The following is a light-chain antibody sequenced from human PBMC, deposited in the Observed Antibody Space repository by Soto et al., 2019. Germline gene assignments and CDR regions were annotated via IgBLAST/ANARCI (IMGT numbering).Light chain of an antibody. CDR1: QGISSY. Sequence: ASPGRRLTITLRASQGISSYLASYQQKPGKAPKLLIYAASTLQSGGPSRFSCSRSGTAFTLTFLCLQADDFASYYCQSYNIQWKFRGGTKADIK. CDR2: AAS. CDR3: QSYNIQWK. J-gene: IGKJ4*02. V-gene: IGKV1-8*01.